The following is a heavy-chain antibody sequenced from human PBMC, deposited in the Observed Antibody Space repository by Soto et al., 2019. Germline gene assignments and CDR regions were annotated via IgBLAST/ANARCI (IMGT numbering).Heavy chain of an antibody. J-gene: IGHJ3*02. D-gene: IGHD6-13*01. CDR1: GYTFTSYA. CDR2: INAGNGNT. V-gene: IGHV1-3*01. Sequence: ASVKVSCKASGYTFTSYAMHWVRQAPGQRLEWMGWINAGNGNTKYSQKFQCRVTITRDTSASTVILELSSLRSGDTAVYYCARDLYRPSWYVRAFDIRGQGTMLTVSS. CDR3: ARDLYRPSWYVRAFDI.